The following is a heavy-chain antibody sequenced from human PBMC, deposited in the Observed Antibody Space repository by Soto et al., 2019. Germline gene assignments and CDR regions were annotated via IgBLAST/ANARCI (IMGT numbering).Heavy chain of an antibody. CDR2: ISYDGSNK. D-gene: IGHD3-22*01. J-gene: IGHJ6*02. CDR3: AKKDSDYSDTRGYSDGMDV. CDR1: GFTFSNYG. V-gene: IGHV3-30*18. Sequence: PGGSLRLSCAVSGFTFSNYGMHWVRQAPGKGLEWVAVISYDGSNKYYADSVKGRFTISRDNSKNTLYLQMNSLRAEDTAVYYCAKKDSDYSDTRGYSDGMDVWGQGTTVTVSS.